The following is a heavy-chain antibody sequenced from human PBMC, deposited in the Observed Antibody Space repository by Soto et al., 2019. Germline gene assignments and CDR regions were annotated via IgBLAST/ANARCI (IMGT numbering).Heavy chain of an antibody. V-gene: IGHV4-59*12. CDR2: IYYTGTT. CDR3: ARGRGDTAMAWYY. Sequence: SETLSLTCTVSGGSISSYYWSWFRQPPGKGLEWIGYIYYTGTTNYYPSLKSRATISVDTSRNQFSLNLSSVTAADTAVYYCARGRGDTAMAWYYWGQGTLVTVSS. J-gene: IGHJ4*02. CDR1: GGSISSYY. D-gene: IGHD5-18*01.